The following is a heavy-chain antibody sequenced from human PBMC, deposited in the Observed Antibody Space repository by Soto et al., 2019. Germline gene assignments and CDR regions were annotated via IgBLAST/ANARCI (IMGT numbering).Heavy chain of an antibody. CDR2: IYYSGTT. J-gene: IGHJ4*02. Sequence: QVQLQESGPGLVQPSQTQSLSCTVTGGCIISGGYYWSWIRQHPGKGLEWIGYIYYSGTTYYNPSLKSRLTISLDTSRNQFSLEVNSVSAADTAVYYCARVDSRGYTFKYWGQGTLVTVSS. D-gene: IGHD3-22*01. CDR3: ARVDSRGYTFKY. CDR1: GGCIISGGYY. V-gene: IGHV4-31*03.